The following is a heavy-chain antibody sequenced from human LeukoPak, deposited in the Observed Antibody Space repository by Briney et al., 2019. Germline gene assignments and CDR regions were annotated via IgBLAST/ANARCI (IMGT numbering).Heavy chain of an antibody. CDR1: GYSFTSYW. D-gene: IGHD2-2*01. V-gene: IGHV5-51*01. CDR3: ARQGCSSTSCYGRDDAFDI. J-gene: IGHJ3*02. CDR2: IYPGDSDT. Sequence: GESLKISCTGSGYSFTSYWIGWVRQLPGKGLEWMGIIYPGDSDTRYSPSFQGQVTISADKSISTAYLQWSSLKASDTAMYYCARQGCSSTSCYGRDDAFDIWGQGTMVTVSS.